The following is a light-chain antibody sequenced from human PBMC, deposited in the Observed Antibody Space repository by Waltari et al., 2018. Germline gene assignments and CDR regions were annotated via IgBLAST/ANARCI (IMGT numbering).Light chain of an antibody. Sequence: QSALTQPASVSGSPGQSITISCTGTSSDVGFYNYVSWYQQHPGKAPKLMIYYVSERPSGVSNRFSGSKCGNTASLTISGLQAEDEADYYCNSYAGSSSWVFGGGTKLTVL. V-gene: IGLV2-14*01. CDR1: SSDVGFYNY. J-gene: IGLJ3*02. CDR2: YVS. CDR3: NSYAGSSSWV.